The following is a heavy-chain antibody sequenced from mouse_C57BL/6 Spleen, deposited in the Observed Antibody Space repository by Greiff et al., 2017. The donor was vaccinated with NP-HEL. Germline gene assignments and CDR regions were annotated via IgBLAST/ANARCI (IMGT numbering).Heavy chain of an antibody. Sequence: VQLQQPGAELVKPGASVKLSCKASGYTFTSYWMHWVKQRPGQGLEWIGMIHPNSGSTNYNEKFKSKATLTVDKSSSTAYMQLSSLTSEDSAVYYCASQRDLRNYCDYWGQGTTLTVSS. J-gene: IGHJ2*01. D-gene: IGHD1-1*01. CDR3: ASQRDLRNYCDY. CDR1: GYTFTSYW. V-gene: IGHV1-64*01. CDR2: IHPNSGST.